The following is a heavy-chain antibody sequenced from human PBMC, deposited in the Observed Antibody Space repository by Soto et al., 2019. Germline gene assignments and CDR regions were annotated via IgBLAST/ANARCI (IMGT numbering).Heavy chain of an antibody. CDR3: ARGSQYSGYDVDY. J-gene: IGHJ4*02. CDR1: GYTFTSYD. V-gene: IGHV1-8*01. D-gene: IGHD5-12*01. Sequence: ASVKVSCKASGYTFTSYDINWVRQATGQGLEWMGWMNPNSGNTGYAQKFQGRVTMTRNTSISTAYMELGRLRSEDTAVDYCARGSQYSGYDVDYWGQGTLVTVSS. CDR2: MNPNSGNT.